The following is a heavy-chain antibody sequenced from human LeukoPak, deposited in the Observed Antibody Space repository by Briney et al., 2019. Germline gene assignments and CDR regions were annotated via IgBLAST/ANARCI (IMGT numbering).Heavy chain of an antibody. CDR2: IYSGGST. CDR1: GLTVSSNY. D-gene: IGHD6-19*01. J-gene: IGHJ3*02. Sequence: GGSLRLSCAASGLTVSSNYMSWVRQAPGKGLEWVSVIYSGGSTYYADSVKGRFTISRDNSKNTLYLQMNSLRAEDTAVYYCARAIAVAGIDAFDIWGQGTMVTVSS. CDR3: ARAIAVAGIDAFDI. V-gene: IGHV3-66*01.